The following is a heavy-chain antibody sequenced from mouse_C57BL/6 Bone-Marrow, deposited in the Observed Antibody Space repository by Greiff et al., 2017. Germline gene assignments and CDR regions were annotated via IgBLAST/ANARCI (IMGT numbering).Heavy chain of an antibody. D-gene: IGHD1-1*01. V-gene: IGHV1-69*01. CDR2: IDPSDSYT. J-gene: IGHJ2*01. CDR1: GYTFTSYW. CDR3: ARTAITTLDY. Sequence: VQLQQPGAELVMPGASVKLSCKASGYTFTSYWMHWVKQRPGQGLEWIGEIDPSDSYTNYNQKFKGKSTLTVDKSSSTAYMQLSSLTSEDSAVYYCARTAITTLDYWGQGTTLTVSS.